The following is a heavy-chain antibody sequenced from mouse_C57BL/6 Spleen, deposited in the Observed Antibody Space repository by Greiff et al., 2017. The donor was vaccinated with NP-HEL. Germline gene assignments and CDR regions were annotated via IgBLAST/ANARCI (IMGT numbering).Heavy chain of an antibody. V-gene: IGHV1-64*01. CDR2: IHPNSGST. Sequence: QVQLQQPGAELVKPGASVKLSCKASGYTFTSYWMHWVKQRPGQGLEWIGMIHPNSGSTKYNEKFKSKATLTVDKSSSTAYMQLSSLTSDDSAVYYCARSPSILLFAYWGQGTLVTVSA. CDR1: GYTFTSYW. J-gene: IGHJ3*01. CDR3: ARSPSILLFAY. D-gene: IGHD2-10*02.